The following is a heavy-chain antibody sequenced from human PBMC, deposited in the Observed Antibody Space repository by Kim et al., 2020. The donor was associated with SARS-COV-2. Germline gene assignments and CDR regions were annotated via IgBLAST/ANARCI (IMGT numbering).Heavy chain of an antibody. Sequence: SGPTLVNPTQTLTLTCNFSGFSLTTSGVGVDWIRQPPGKALEWLALIYWDGDKRYNPSLRSRLTITKDTTKSQVVLTMTNMDPVDTATYYCARRRQNFHTRYAEVAGIISGASWFDTWGQGTLVTVSS. D-gene: IGHD6-19*01. CDR1: GFSLTTSGVG. CDR3: ARRRQNFHTRYAEVAGIISGASWFDT. J-gene: IGHJ5*02. V-gene: IGHV2-5*02. CDR2: IYWDGDK.